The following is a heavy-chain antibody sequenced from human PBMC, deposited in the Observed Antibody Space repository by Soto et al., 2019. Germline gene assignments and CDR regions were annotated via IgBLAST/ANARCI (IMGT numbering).Heavy chain of an antibody. CDR3: AGRTYCTNGVCSDY. CDR2: IYYSGST. J-gene: IGHJ4*02. V-gene: IGHV4-59*01. CDR1: GGSISSYY. D-gene: IGHD2-8*01. Sequence: SETLSLTCTVSGGSISSYYWSWIRQPPGKGLEWIGYIYYSGSTNYNPSLKSRVTISVDTSKNQFSLKLSSVTAADTAVYYCAGRTYCTNGVCSDYWGQGTLVTVSS.